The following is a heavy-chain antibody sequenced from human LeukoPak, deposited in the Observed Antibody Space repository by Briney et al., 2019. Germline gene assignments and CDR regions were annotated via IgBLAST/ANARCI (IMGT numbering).Heavy chain of an antibody. Sequence: PSETLSLTCAVYGGSFSGYYWSWIRQPPGKGLEWIGEINHSGSTNYNPSLKSRVTISVDTSKNQFSLKLSSMTAADTAVYYCARACRCSSTSCYEQRLYYYYYYYMDVWGKGTTVTVSS. D-gene: IGHD2-2*01. CDR3: ARACRCSSTSCYEQRLYYYYYYYMDV. V-gene: IGHV4-34*01. J-gene: IGHJ6*03. CDR2: INHSGST. CDR1: GGSFSGYY.